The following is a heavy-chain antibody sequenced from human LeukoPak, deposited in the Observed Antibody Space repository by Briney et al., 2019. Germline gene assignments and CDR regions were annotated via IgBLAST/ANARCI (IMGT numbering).Heavy chain of an antibody. V-gene: IGHV1-2*04. Sequence: ASVKVSCKASGYTFTGYYMHWVRQAPGQGLEWMGWINPNSGGTNYAQKFQGWVTMTRDTSISTAYMELSRLRSDDTDVYYCARAGTVEMTPLDYWGQGTLVPSPQ. CDR2: INPNSGGT. CDR3: ARAGTVEMTPLDY. CDR1: GYTFTGYY. J-gene: IGHJ4*02. D-gene: IGHD5-24*01.